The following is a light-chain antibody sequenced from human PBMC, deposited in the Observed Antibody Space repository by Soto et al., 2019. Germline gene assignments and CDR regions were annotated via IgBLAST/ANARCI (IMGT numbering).Light chain of an antibody. CDR1: QSVSSN. Sequence: EIVMTQSPATLSVSPGARATLACRASQSVSSNLAWYQQKPGQAPRLLIYGASTRDTGIPARFSGSGSGTEFTLTISSLQSEDFAVYYCQQYNNWPLTFGGGNKVEIK. J-gene: IGKJ4*01. CDR3: QQYNNWPLT. CDR2: GAS. V-gene: IGKV3-15*01.